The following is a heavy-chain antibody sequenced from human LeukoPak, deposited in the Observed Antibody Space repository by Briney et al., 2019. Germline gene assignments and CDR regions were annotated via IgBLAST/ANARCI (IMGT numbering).Heavy chain of an antibody. CDR3: ARGLSYYYDSSGYTY. V-gene: IGHV1-18*01. Sequence: PVASVKVSCKASGYTFTSYGISWVRQAPGQGLEWMGWISAYNGNTNYAQKLQGRVTTTTDTSTSTAYMELRSLRSDDTAVYYCARGLSYYYDSSGYTYWGQGTLVTVSS. J-gene: IGHJ4*02. CDR2: ISAYNGNT. CDR1: GYTFTSYG. D-gene: IGHD3-22*01.